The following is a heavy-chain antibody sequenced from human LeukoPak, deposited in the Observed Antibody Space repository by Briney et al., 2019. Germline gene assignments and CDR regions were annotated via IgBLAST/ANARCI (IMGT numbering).Heavy chain of an antibody. J-gene: IGHJ4*02. CDR1: GFTFSSYG. V-gene: IGHV3-30*02. Sequence: PGGSLRLSCAASGFTFSSYGMHWVRQAPGKGLEWVAFIRYDGSNKYYADSVKGRFTISRDNSKNTLYLQMNSLRAEDTAVYYCAKDPNPYYYGSGSYFDYWGQGTLVTVSS. CDR2: IRYDGSNK. CDR3: AKDPNPYYYGSGSYFDY. D-gene: IGHD3-10*01.